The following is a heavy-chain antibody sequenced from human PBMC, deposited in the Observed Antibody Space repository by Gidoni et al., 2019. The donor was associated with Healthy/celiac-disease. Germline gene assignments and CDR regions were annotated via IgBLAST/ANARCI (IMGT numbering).Heavy chain of an antibody. Sequence: VESGGGLVQPGRSLRLSCAASGFTFADYAMHWVRQAPGKGLEWVSGISWNSGSIGYADSVKGRFTISRDNAKNSLYLQMNSLRAEDTALYYCAKGLVVVVAATAFDIWGQGTMVTVSS. CDR1: GFTFADYA. D-gene: IGHD2-15*01. J-gene: IGHJ3*02. CDR2: ISWNSGSI. CDR3: AKGLVVVVAATAFDI. V-gene: IGHV3-9*01.